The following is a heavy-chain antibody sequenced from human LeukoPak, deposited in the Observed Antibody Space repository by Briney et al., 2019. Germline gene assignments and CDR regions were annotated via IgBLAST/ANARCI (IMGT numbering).Heavy chain of an antibody. CDR3: ARALYCSSTSCYLPFDY. D-gene: IGHD2-2*01. Sequence: GGSLRLSCGASGFTFSSYEMNWVHQAPGKGLEWVSYISSSGSTIYYADSVKGRFTISRDNAKNSLYLQMNSLRAEDTAVYYCARALYCSSTSCYLPFDYWGQGTLVTVSS. V-gene: IGHV3-48*03. CDR2: ISSSGSTI. J-gene: IGHJ4*02. CDR1: GFTFSSYE.